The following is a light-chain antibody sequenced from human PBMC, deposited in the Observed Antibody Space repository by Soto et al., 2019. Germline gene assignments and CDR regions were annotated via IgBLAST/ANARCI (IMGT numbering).Light chain of an antibody. CDR3: QQYGSSLFT. CDR1: QSVSSKY. V-gene: IGKV3-20*01. Sequence: DIVLTQSPCTLSFSPVERATLSCRASQSVSSKYLAWYQQKPGQAPRVLIYGTSIRASGVPERFSGGGSGTDFTLTITRLEPEDFAVYYCQQYGSSLFTFGPGTKVDIK. CDR2: GTS. J-gene: IGKJ3*01.